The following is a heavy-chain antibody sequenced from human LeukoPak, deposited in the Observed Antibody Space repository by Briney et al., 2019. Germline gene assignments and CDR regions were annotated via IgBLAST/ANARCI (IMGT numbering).Heavy chain of an antibody. J-gene: IGHJ6*02. D-gene: IGHD2-2*01. V-gene: IGHV1-18*01. CDR2: VNPNNGDT. CDR3: ARDVYCTSVSCYGFGMDV. CDR1: DYSFLSYG. Sequence: ASVKVSCKASDYSFLSYGISWVRQAPRQGLEWMGWVNPNNGDTHYAQKFQGRVTMTTDTSTGTANMELRSLRSDDTAVYYCARDVYCTSVSCYGFGMDVWGQGTTVTVSS.